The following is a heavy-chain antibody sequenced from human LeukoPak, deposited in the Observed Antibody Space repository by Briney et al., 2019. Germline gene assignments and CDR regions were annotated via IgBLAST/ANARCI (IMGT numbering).Heavy chain of an antibody. CDR2: IKQDGSDK. J-gene: IGHJ4*02. D-gene: IGHD3-22*01. V-gene: IGHV3-7*03. CDR1: GFTLSSYW. CDR3: AKDFYYDSSGYSSDY. Sequence: PGESLRLSCAASGFTLSSYWISWVRQAPGKGLEWVANIKQDGSDKYYVDSVKGRFTISRDNSKNTLYLQMNSLRPEDTSVYYCAKDFYYDSSGYSSDYWGQGTLVTVSS.